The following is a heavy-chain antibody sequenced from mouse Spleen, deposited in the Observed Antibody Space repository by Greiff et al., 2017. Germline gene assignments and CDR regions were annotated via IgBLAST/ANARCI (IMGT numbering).Heavy chain of an antibody. CDR1: GFSLTNYA. CDR2: IWSDGST. CDR3: AGYGNPYAMDY. D-gene: IGHD2-1*01. J-gene: IGHJ4*01. V-gene: IGHV2-4-1*01. Sequence: VMLVESGPGLVAPSQSLSITCTVSGFSLTNYAVHWVRQSPGKGLEWLGVIWSDGSTDYNAAFISRLSISKDNSKSQVFFKMNSLQADDIAIYYCAGYGNPYAMDYWGQGTSATVSS.